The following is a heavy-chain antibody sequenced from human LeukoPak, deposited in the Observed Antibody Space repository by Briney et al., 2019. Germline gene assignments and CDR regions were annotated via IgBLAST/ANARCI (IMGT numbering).Heavy chain of an antibody. CDR3: TTGRGWELEFDY. V-gene: IGHV3-15*01. CDR2: IKSKTDGGTT. CDR1: GFTFSNAW. Sequence: EGSLRLSSAASGFTFSNAWMSWVRQAPGKGLEWVGRIKSKTDGGTTDYAAPVKGRFTISRDDSKNTLYLQMNSLKTEDTAVYYCTTGRGWELEFDYWGQGTLVTVSS. J-gene: IGHJ4*02. D-gene: IGHD1-26*01.